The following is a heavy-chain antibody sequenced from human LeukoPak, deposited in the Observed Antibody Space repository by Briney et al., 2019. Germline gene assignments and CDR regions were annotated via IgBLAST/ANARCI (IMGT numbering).Heavy chain of an antibody. J-gene: IGHJ4*02. V-gene: IGHV3-30*18. CDR3: AKAGEMATIAGPDY. D-gene: IGHD5-24*01. Sequence: KPGGSLRLSCAASGFTFSSYGMHWVRQAPGKGLEWVAVISYDGSNKYYADSVKGRFTISRDNSKNTLYLQMNSLRAEDTAVYYCAKAGEMATIAGPDYWGQGTLVTVSS. CDR1: GFTFSSYG. CDR2: ISYDGSNK.